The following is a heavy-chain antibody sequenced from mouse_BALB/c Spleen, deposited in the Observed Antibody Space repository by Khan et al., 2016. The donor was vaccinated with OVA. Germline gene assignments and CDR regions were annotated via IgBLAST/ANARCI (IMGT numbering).Heavy chain of an antibody. D-gene: IGHD2-14*01. V-gene: IGHV2-6-4*01. Sequence: QVQLKQSGPGLVAPSQNLSINCTVSGFSLSRYNIHWVRQPPGKGLEWLGMIWGGGGTDYNSTLKSRLSMSKDNSKSQVFLKVNRIQTDDSAMYXRARAYYRFDGYYAMDYWGQGTSVTVSS. CDR1: GFSLSRYN. CDR2: IWGGGGT. J-gene: IGHJ4*01. CDR3: ARAYYRFDGYYAMDY.